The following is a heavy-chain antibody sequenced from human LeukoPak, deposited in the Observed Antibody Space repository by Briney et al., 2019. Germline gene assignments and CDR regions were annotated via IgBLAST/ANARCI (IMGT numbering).Heavy chain of an antibody. Sequence: SETLSLTCTVSGGSISSSNYYWGWIRQPPGKGLEWIGSIYYSGSTYYNPSLKSRVTISVDTSKNQFSLKLSSVTAADTAVYYCARMAVAVYNPHFDYWGQGTLVTVSS. D-gene: IGHD6-19*01. CDR2: IYYSGST. J-gene: IGHJ4*02. CDR1: GGSISSSNYY. V-gene: IGHV4-39*07. CDR3: ARMAVAVYNPHFDY.